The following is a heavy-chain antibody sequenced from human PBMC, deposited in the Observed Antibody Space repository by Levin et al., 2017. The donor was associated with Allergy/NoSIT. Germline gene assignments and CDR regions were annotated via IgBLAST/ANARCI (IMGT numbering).Heavy chain of an antibody. CDR2: IGGSSSNI. J-gene: IGHJ3*01. CDR1: GFIFSTYS. V-gene: IGHV3-48*02. CDR3: ARDSAYAFDF. Sequence: SCAASGFIFSTYSMNWVRQAPGKGLEWVSYIGGSSSNIFYADSVKGRFTISRDNAKNSLYLQMSSLRDEDTAVYYCARDSAYAFDFWGRGTMVTVSS.